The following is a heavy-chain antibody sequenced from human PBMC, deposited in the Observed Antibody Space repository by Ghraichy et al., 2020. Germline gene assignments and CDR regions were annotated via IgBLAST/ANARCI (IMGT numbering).Heavy chain of an antibody. Sequence: SETLSLTCTVSGGSISSYYWSWIRQPPGKGLEWIGYIYYSGSTNYNPSLKSRVTISVDTSKNQFSLKLSSVTAADTAVYYCARGVQLWSDYYYYGMDVWGRGTTVTVSS. J-gene: IGHJ6*02. D-gene: IGHD5-18*01. CDR2: IYYSGST. CDR3: ARGVQLWSDYYYYGMDV. V-gene: IGHV4-59*01. CDR1: GGSISSYY.